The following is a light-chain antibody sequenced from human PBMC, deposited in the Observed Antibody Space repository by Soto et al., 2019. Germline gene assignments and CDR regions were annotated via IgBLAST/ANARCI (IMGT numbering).Light chain of an antibody. Sequence: QSALTQPASVSGSPGQSITISCTGTSSDVGSYDYVSWYQQHPDKVPKLMIYDVTNRPSGVSNRFSGSKSGNTASLTISGLQAEDEADYYCSSFTTSNTVVFGRGTRLTVL. CDR2: DVT. CDR1: SSDVGSYDY. J-gene: IGLJ3*02. V-gene: IGLV2-14*03. CDR3: SSFTTSNTVV.